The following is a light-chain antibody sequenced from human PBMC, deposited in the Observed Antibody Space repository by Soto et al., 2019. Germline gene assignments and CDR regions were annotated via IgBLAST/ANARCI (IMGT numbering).Light chain of an antibody. CDR1: QSVSSSY. Sequence: EIVLAQSPGTLSLSPVEIATLSFMASQSVSSSYLAWYQQKPGQAPRLLIYGASSRATGIPDRFSGSGSGTDFTLTISRLEPEDFAVYYCQQYGSSHRTFGQGTKVDI. J-gene: IGKJ1*01. CDR2: GAS. V-gene: IGKV3-20*01. CDR3: QQYGSSHRT.